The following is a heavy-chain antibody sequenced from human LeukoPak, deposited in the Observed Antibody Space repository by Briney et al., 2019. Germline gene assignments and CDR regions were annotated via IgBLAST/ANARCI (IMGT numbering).Heavy chain of an antibody. CDR1: GFTFTNYN. CDR2: ISSSSGFK. Sequence: GGSLRLSCAASGFTFTNYNINWVRQAPGKGLEWVSSISSSSGFKYYADSVKGRFTISRDNSKNTLYLQMNSLRAEDTAVYYCAREGVGMATISWGQGTLVTVSS. J-gene: IGHJ4*02. CDR3: AREGVGMATIS. V-gene: IGHV3-21*01. D-gene: IGHD5-24*01.